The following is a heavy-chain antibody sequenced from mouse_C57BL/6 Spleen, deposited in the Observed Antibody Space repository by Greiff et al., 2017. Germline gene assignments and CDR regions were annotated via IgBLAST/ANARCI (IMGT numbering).Heavy chain of an antibody. D-gene: IGHD1-1*01. Sequence: QVQLQQSGAELMKPGASVKLSCKATGYTFTGYWIEWVKQRPGHGLEWIGEILPGSGSTNYNEKFKGKATFTADTSSNTAYMQLSSLTTEDSAIYYCAKAQGLITTVVAGDYFDYWGQGTTLTVSS. CDR2: ILPGSGST. V-gene: IGHV1-9*01. CDR1: GYTFTGYW. CDR3: AKAQGLITTVVAGDYFDY. J-gene: IGHJ2*01.